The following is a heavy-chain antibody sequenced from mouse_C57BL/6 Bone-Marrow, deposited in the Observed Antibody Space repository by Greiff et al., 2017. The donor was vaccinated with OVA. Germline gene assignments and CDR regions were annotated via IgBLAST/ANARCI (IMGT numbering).Heavy chain of an antibody. D-gene: IGHD2-5*01. CDR1: GFSLTSYG. CDR2: IWSGGST. Sequence: VMLVESGPGLVQPSQSLSITCTVSGFSLTSYGVHWVRQSPGKGLEWLGVIWSGGSTDYNAAFISRLSISKDNSKSQVFFKMNSLQADDTAIYYCASYSNYDFFAYWGQGTLVTVSA. V-gene: IGHV2-2*01. J-gene: IGHJ3*01. CDR3: ASYSNYDFFAY.